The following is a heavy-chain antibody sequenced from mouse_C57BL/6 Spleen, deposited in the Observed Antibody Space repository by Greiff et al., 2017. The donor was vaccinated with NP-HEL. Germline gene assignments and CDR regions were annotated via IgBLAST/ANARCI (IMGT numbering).Heavy chain of an antibody. CDR2: IWSGGST. J-gene: IGHJ4*01. D-gene: IGHD2-5*01. CDR1: GFSLTSYG. CDR3: ARNSYSNYVGAMDY. Sequence: VHLVESGPGLVQPSQSLSITCTVSGFSLTSYGVHWVRQSPGKGLEWLGVIWSGGSTDYNAAFISRLSISKDNSKSQVFFKMNSLQADDTAIYYCARNSYSNYVGAMDYWGQGTSVTVSS. V-gene: IGHV2-2*01.